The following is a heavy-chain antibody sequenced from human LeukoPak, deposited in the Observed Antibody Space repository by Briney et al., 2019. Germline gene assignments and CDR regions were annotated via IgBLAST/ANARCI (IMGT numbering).Heavy chain of an antibody. V-gene: IGHV1-8*03. J-gene: IGHJ6*03. D-gene: IGHD6-19*01. CDR3: AREVGQAVAGTVHLYMDV. CDR1: GYTFTSYD. CDR2: MNPNSGNT. Sequence: ASVKVSCKASGYTFTSYDINWVRQATGQGLEWMGWMNPNSGNTGYAQKFQGRVTITRNTSISTAYMELSSLRSEDTAVYYCAREVGQAVAGTVHLYMDVWGKGTTVTVSS.